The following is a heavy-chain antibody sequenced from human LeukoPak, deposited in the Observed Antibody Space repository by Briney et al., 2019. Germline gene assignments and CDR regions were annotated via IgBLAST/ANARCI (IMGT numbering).Heavy chain of an antibody. CDR1: GLTFSDYY. CDR3: ARGGTLGAFDI. Sequence: PGGSLRLSCAASGLTFSDYYMSWIRQAPGKGLEWLSYIGTSSTYTKYGDSVKGRFTISRDNAKNSLSLQMNTLRAEDTAIYYCARGGTLGAFDIWGRGTMVTVSS. V-gene: IGHV3-11*05. D-gene: IGHD3-16*01. CDR2: IGTSSTYT. J-gene: IGHJ3*02.